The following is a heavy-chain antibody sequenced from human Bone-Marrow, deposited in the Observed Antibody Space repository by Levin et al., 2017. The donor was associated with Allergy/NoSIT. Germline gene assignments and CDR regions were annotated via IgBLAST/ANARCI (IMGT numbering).Heavy chain of an antibody. J-gene: IGHJ6*03. Sequence: GGSLRLSCAASGFTFSSYWMSWVRQAPGKGLEWVANIKQDGSEKYYVDSVKGRFTISRDNAKNSLYLQMNSLRAEDTAVYYCARDSHYGDYGYYYDYYMDVWGKGTTVTVSS. CDR1: GFTFSSYW. V-gene: IGHV3-7*03. CDR2: IKQDGSEK. CDR3: ARDSHYGDYGYYYDYYMDV. D-gene: IGHD4-17*01.